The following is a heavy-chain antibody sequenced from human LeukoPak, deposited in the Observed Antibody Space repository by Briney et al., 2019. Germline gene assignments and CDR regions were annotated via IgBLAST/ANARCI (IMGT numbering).Heavy chain of an antibody. CDR3: ARLSSWELGGYYFDY. V-gene: IGHV1-2*02. Sequence: AASVKVSCKASGYTFTGYYMHWVRQAPGQGLEWMGWINPNSGGTNYAQKFQGRVTMTRDTSISTAYMELSRLRSDDTAVYYCARLSSWELGGYYFDYWGQGTLVTVSS. J-gene: IGHJ4*02. CDR2: INPNSGGT. D-gene: IGHD1-26*01. CDR1: GYTFTGYY.